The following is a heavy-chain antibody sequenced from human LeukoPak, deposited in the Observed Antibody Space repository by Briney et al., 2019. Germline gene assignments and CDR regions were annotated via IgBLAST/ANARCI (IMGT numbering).Heavy chain of an antibody. J-gene: IGHJ4*02. CDR3: ARGGWNSGYDLDY. CDR2: IWNDGSSK. V-gene: IGHV3-33*01. D-gene: IGHD5-12*01. CDR1: GFTFSSYG. Sequence: QPGRSLRLSCAASGFTFSSYGMHWVRQAPGKGLEWVAAIWNDGSSKYYADSVKGRFTISRDNSKNTLYLQINSLRAEDTAVYYCARGGWNSGYDLDYWGQGTLVTVSS.